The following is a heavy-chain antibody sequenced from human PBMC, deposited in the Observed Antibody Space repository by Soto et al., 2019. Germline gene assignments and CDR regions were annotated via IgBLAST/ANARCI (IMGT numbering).Heavy chain of an antibody. V-gene: IGHV3-7*01. D-gene: IGHD5-12*01. CDR1: GFTFSSYW. CDR3: ARVSVWLRLWYYYYMDV. CDR2: IKQDGSEK. J-gene: IGHJ6*03. Sequence: GGSLRLSCAASGFTFSSYWMSWVRQAPGKGLEWVANIKQDGSEKYYVDSVKGRFTISRDNAKNSLYLQMNSLRAEDTAVYYCARVSVWLRLWYYYYMDVWGKGTTVTVSS.